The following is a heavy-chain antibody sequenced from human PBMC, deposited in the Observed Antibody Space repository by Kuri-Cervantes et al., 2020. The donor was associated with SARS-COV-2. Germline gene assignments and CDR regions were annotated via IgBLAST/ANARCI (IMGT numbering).Heavy chain of an antibody. J-gene: IGHJ4*02. V-gene: IGHV4-39*01. Sequence: GSLRLSCTVSGGSISSSSYYWGWIRQPPGKGLEWIGSIYYSGSNYYNPSLKSRVTISVDTSKNQFSLKLSSVTAADTAVYFGARLEPTRVRIAGDGGGFDYWGQGTLVTVSS. CDR2: IYYSGSN. CDR1: GGSISSSSYY. CDR3: ARLEPTRVRIAGDGGGFDY. D-gene: IGHD3-10*01.